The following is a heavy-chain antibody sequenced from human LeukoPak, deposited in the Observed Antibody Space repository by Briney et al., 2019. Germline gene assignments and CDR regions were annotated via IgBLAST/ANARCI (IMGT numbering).Heavy chain of an antibody. D-gene: IGHD3-10*01. CDR2: IYSGGST. CDR1: GFTVSSNY. J-gene: IGHJ4*02. CDR3: ARDSNNEITYDY. Sequence: GGSLRLSCAASGFTVSSNYMSSVRQAPGKGLEWVSVIYSGGSTYYADSVKGRFTISRDNSKNTLYLQMNSLRAEDTAVYYCARDSNNEITYDYWGQGTLVTVSS. V-gene: IGHV3-66*01.